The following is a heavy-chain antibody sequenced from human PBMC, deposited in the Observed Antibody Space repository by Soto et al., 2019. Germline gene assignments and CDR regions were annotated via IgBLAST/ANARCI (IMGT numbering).Heavy chain of an antibody. V-gene: IGHV1-24*01. CDR3: ATDSQITGHDAFDI. Sequence: ASVKVSCKVSGYTLTELSMHWVRQAPGKGLEWMGGFDHEDGETIYAQKFQGRVTMTEDTSTDTAYMELSSLRSEDTAVYYCATDSQITGHDAFDIWGQGTMVTVSS. CDR1: GYTLTELS. D-gene: IGHD1-20*01. J-gene: IGHJ3*02. CDR2: FDHEDGET.